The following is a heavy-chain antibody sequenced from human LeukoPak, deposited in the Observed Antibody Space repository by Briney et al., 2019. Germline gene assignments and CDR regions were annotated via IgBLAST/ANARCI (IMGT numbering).Heavy chain of an antibody. CDR2: ISSSGSTI. J-gene: IGHJ4*02. Sequence: GGSLRLSCAASGFTFSRYEMNWVRQAPGKGLEWVSYISSSGSTIYYADSVKGRFTISRDNAKNSLYLQMNSLKPEDTAVYYCARVAEAAAFDSWGQGTLVTVSS. CDR1: GFTFSRYE. V-gene: IGHV3-48*03. CDR3: ARVAEAAAFDS. D-gene: IGHD6-13*01.